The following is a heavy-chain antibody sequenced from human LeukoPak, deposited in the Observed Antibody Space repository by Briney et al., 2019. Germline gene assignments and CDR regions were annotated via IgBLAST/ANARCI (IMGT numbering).Heavy chain of an antibody. CDR1: GFTFSSYW. D-gene: IGHD3-16*02. J-gene: IGHJ4*02. Sequence: PGGSLRLSXAASGFTFSSYWMSWVRQAPGKGLEWLANIKQDGSEKYYVDSVKGRFTISRDNAKNSLYLQMNSLRAEDTAVYYCARGVMITFGGVIVMYYFDYWGQGTLVTVSS. V-gene: IGHV3-7*01. CDR3: ARGVMITFGGVIVMYYFDY. CDR2: IKQDGSEK.